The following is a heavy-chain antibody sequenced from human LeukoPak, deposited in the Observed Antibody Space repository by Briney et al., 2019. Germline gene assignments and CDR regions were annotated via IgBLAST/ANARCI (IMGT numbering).Heavy chain of an antibody. Sequence: GGSLRLSCVASGFTFDDYGMSWVRQAPGKGLEWVSGINWNGGSTGYADSVKGRFTISRDNAKNSLYLQMNSLRAEDTALYYCARGGATVNAFDIWGQGTMVTVSS. V-gene: IGHV3-20*04. J-gene: IGHJ3*02. CDR3: ARGGATVNAFDI. CDR2: INWNGGST. CDR1: GFTFDDYG. D-gene: IGHD1-26*01.